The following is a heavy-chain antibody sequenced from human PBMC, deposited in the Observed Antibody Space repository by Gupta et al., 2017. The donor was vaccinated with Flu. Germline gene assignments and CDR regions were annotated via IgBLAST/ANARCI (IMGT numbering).Heavy chain of an antibody. CDR1: VFTFSSYG. J-gene: IGHJ5*02. CDR3: ERDTPYRFTILGCVDP. CDR2: IWYDRSNK. D-gene: IGHD3-3*01. V-gene: IGHV3-33*01. Sequence: QVQLVESGGGVVQPGRSLRLSCAASVFTFSSYGMHWVRQAPGKGLEWVAVIWYDRSNKYYADAVKGRFSISRDNSKNTLYLQMKSLRAEDTAVYYCERDTPYRFTILGCVDPWGQGTLVTVSS.